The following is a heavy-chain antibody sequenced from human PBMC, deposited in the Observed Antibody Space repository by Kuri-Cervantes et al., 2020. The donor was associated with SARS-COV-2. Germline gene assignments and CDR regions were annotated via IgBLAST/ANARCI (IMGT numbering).Heavy chain of an antibody. V-gene: IGHV1-18*01. D-gene: IGHD4-11*01. CDR1: GYTFTSYG. J-gene: IGHJ6*02. CDR3: AKTRSYYYYMDV. Sequence: ASVKVSCKASGYTFTSYGISWVRQAPGQGLEWMGWISAYHGNTNYAQKFQGRVTVPTDISTNTAYMELRILRSDHTAVYFCAKTRSYYYYMDVWGQGTTVTVSS. CDR2: ISAYHGNT.